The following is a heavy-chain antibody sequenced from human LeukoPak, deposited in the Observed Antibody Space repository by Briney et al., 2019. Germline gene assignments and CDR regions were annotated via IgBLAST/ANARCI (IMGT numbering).Heavy chain of an antibody. CDR3: ARAATVTSKTFDY. V-gene: IGHV1-69*04. CDR2: IIPIFGIA. J-gene: IGHJ4*02. D-gene: IGHD4-17*01. CDR1: GGTFSSYA. Sequence: SVKVSCKASGGTFSSYAISLVRQAPGQGLEWMGRIIPIFGIANYAQKFQGRVTITADKSTSTAYMELSSLRSEDTAVYYCARAATVTSKTFDYWGQGTLVTVSS.